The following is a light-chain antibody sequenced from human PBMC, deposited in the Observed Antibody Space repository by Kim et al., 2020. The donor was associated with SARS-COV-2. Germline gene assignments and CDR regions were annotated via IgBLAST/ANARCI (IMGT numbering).Light chain of an antibody. CDR3: SSYAGSNNPVV. J-gene: IGLJ3*02. Sequence: LTQPPSASGSPGQSVTISCTGTSSDVGGYNYVSWYQQHPGKAPKLMIYEVNKRPSGVPDRFSGSKSGNTASLTVSGLQSEDEADYYCSSYAGSNNPVVFGGGTQLTVL. CDR1: SSDVGGYNY. V-gene: IGLV2-8*01. CDR2: EVN.